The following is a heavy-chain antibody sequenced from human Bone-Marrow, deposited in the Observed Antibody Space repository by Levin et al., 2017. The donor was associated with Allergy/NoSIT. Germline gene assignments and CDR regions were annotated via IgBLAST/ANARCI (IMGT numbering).Heavy chain of an antibody. D-gene: IGHD5-12*01. CDR2: IYSGGTT. CDR1: GITVGTNY. V-gene: IGHV3-53*01. CDR3: AGSRGYSGRPIEYFDY. Sequence: ETLSLTCAASGITVGTNYMSWVRQAPGEGLEWVSIIYSGGTTDYADSVKGRFTISRDSSKNTLFLQMNSLRVEDTALYYCAGSRGYSGRPIEYFDYWGQGTLVTVSS. J-gene: IGHJ4*02.